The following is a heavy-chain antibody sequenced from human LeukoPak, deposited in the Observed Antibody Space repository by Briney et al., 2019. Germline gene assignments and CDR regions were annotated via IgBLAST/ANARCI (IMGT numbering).Heavy chain of an antibody. D-gene: IGHD5-12*01. CDR2: FDPEDGET. Sequence: ASVKVSCKVSGYTLTELSMHWVRQAPGKGLEWMGGFDPEDGETIYAQKFQGRVTMTEDTSTDTAYMELGSLRSEDTAVYYCATGSRSGYFLGGLYGMDVWGQGTTVTVSS. CDR3: ATGSRSGYFLGGLYGMDV. J-gene: IGHJ6*02. V-gene: IGHV1-24*01. CDR1: GYTLTELS.